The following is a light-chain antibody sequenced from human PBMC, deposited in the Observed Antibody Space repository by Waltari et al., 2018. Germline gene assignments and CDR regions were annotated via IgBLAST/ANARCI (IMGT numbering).Light chain of an antibody. J-gene: IGLJ3*02. CDR1: KLGQRY. CDR3: QTWASNTWV. Sequence: SLDLTQRPSVSVSPGQTANITFSGEKLGQRYTFWYQQKSGQSPVLVIYQDDKRPSGIPERFSGSTSGNTATLTISVAQAVDEADYFCQTWASNTWVFGGGTKLTVL. V-gene: IGLV3-1*01. CDR2: QDD.